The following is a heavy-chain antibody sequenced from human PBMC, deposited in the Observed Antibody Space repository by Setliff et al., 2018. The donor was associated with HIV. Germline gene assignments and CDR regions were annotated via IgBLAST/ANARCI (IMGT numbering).Heavy chain of an antibody. J-gene: IGHJ2*01. Sequence: HGESLKISCKGSGYSFTSYWIGWVRQMPGKGLEWMGIIYPGGSDTRYGPSFQGQATISADKSISTAYLQWSSLKASDTAMYYCARRRLAYDSWSYRGNWFFDLWGRGTLVTVSS. CDR2: IYPGGSDT. CDR1: GYSFTSYW. D-gene: IGHD3-10*01. CDR3: ARRRLAYDSWSYRGNWFFDL. V-gene: IGHV5-51*01.